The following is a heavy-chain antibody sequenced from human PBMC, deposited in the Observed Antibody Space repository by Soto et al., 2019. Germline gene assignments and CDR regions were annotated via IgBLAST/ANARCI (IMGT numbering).Heavy chain of an antibody. CDR2: INSDGSST. J-gene: IGHJ4*02. V-gene: IGHV3-74*01. D-gene: IGHD2-15*01. CDR3: ARDQGYCSGGSCYVAGY. Sequence: EVQLVESGGGLVQPGGSQRLSCAASGFTFSSYWMHWVRQAPGKGLVWVSRINSDGSSTSYADSVKGRFTISRDNAKNTLYLEMNSLRAGDTAVYYCARDQGYCSGGSCYVAGYWGQGTLVTVSS. CDR1: GFTFSSYW.